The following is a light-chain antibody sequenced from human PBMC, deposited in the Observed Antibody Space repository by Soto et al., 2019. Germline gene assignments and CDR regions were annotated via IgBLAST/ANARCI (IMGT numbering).Light chain of an antibody. J-gene: IGKJ4*01. CDR2: DAS. CDR1: QSTSGT. Sequence: EIVMTHSPATLSVSPGGRATLSCRASQSTSGTLAWYQQKPGQAPRLLIYDASTRATGIPARFSGIGSGTEFSLIISSLQSEDFAVYYCQHYKSWPLSFGGGTKV. CDR3: QHYKSWPLS. V-gene: IGKV3-15*01.